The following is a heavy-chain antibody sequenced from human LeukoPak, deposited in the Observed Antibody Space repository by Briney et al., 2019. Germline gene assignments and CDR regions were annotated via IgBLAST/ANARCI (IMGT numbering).Heavy chain of an antibody. Sequence: ASVKVSCKASGYTFTGYYMHWVRQAPGQGLEWMGIINPSGGSTSYAQKFQGRVTMTRDTSTSTVYMELSSLRSEDTAVYYCAREGGCSGGSCYGMDYWGQGTLVTVSS. CDR1: GYTFTGYY. CDR2: INPSGGST. V-gene: IGHV1-46*01. CDR3: AREGGCSGGSCYGMDY. D-gene: IGHD2-15*01. J-gene: IGHJ4*02.